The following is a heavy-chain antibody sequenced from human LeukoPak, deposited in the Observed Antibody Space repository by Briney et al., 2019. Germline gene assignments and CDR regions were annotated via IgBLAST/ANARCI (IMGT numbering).Heavy chain of an antibody. CDR2: ISSSSSYI. CDR1: GFTFSSYS. CDR3: ARGGGSGWYVVY. D-gene: IGHD6-19*01. V-gene: IGHV3-21*01. J-gene: IGHJ4*02. Sequence: GGSLRLTCAASGFTFSSYSMNWVRQAPGKGLEWVSSISSSSSYIYYADSVKGRFTISRDNAKNSLYLQMNSLRPEDTAVYYCARGGGSGWYVVYWGQGTLVTVSS.